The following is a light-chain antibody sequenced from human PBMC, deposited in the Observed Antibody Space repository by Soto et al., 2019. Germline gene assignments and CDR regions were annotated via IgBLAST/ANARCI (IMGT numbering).Light chain of an antibody. CDR3: QQYCISPSP. V-gene: IGKV3-20*01. Sequence: EIVLTQSPGTLSLSPGERATLSCRASQSVSSSYLAWYQQKPGPATRLLIYGASSRAAGITDRFSSSGAVTNVTLHISRLEPEAVSVYYCQQYCISPSPFGQGDKVQIK. CDR2: GAS. CDR1: QSVSSSY. J-gene: IGKJ1*01.